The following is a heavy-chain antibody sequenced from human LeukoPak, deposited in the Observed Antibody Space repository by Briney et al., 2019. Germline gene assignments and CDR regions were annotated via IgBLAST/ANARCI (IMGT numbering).Heavy chain of an antibody. CDR3: TRQATALWFGGDYMDV. CDR2: IRSKADGYAT. J-gene: IGHJ6*03. Sequence: GGSLRLSCAASGFTFSGSAMHWVRQASGKGLEWVGRIRSKADGYATAYAASVKGRFTISRDDSKNTAYLQMNSLKTEDTAVYYCTRQATALWFGGDYMDVWGKGTTVTVSS. CDR1: GFTFSGSA. V-gene: IGHV3-73*01. D-gene: IGHD3-10*01.